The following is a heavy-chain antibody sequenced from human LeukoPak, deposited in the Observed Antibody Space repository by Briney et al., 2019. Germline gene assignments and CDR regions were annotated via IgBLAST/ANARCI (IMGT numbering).Heavy chain of an antibody. D-gene: IGHD1-26*01. J-gene: IGHJ4*02. CDR2: IYPGDSDT. V-gene: IGHV5-51*01. Sequence: GESLKISCKGSDYSFTNYWIAWVRQMPGKGLEWMGIIYPGDSDTRYSPSFQGQVTISVDESISTAYLQWNSLKASDTGMYYCAREGGSYWSHFDFWGQGTLVTVSS. CDR3: AREGGSYWSHFDF. CDR1: DYSFTNYW.